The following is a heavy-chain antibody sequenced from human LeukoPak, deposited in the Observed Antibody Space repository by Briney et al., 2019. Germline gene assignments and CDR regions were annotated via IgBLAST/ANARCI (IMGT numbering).Heavy chain of an antibody. CDR2: NTDWSST. V-gene: IGHV3-74*01. Sequence: NTDWSSTTYPDSVKRRFTISRENAKNTLYLQMNSLRAEDTAVYYCASKVYCGGDCYSGVDYWGQGTLVTVSS. CDR3: ASKVYCGGDCYSGVDY. D-gene: IGHD2-21*01. J-gene: IGHJ4*02.